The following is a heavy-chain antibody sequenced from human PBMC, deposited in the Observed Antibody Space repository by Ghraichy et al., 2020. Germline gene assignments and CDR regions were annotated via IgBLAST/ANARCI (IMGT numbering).Heavy chain of an antibody. J-gene: IGHJ4*02. V-gene: IGHV1-69*04. CDR3: AREVAAAGTHPFDY. Sequence: SVKVSCKASGGTFSSYAISWVRQAPGQGLEWMGRIIPILGIANYAQKFQGRVTITADKSTSTAYMELSSLRSEDTAVYYCAREVAAAGTHPFDYWGQGTLVTVSS. CDR1: GGTFSSYA. CDR2: IIPILGIA. D-gene: IGHD6-13*01.